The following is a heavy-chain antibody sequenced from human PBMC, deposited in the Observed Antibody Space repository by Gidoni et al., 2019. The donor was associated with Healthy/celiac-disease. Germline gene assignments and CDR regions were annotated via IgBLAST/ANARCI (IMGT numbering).Heavy chain of an antibody. J-gene: IGHJ4*02. CDR2: IYYSGST. CDR1: GGPISSGGYY. D-gene: IGHD3-16*01. Sequence: QVQLQESGPGLVKPSQTLSLTCTVAGGPISSGGYYWSWIRQHPGQGLEWIGSIYYSGSTYYNPSLKSRVTISVDTSKNQFSLKLSSVTAADTAVYYCARGYDYVWAPADEWGQGTLVTVSS. V-gene: IGHV4-31*03. CDR3: ARGYDYVWAPADE.